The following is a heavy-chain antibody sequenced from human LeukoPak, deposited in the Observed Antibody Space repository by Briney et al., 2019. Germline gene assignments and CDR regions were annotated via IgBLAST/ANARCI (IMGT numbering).Heavy chain of an antibody. CDR2: IWYDGSNK. J-gene: IGHJ4*02. CDR3: ARAYYYDSTTFDY. Sequence: GGSLRLSCAASGYTFSSYGMHWVRQAPGKGLEWVAVIWYDGSNKYYADSVKGRFTISRDNSKNTLYLQMNSLRAEDTAVYYCARAYYYDSTTFDYWGQGTLVTVSS. V-gene: IGHV3-33*01. CDR1: GYTFSSYG. D-gene: IGHD3-22*01.